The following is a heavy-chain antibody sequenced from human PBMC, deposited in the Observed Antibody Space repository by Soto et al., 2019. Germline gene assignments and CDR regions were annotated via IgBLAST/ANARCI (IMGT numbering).Heavy chain of an antibody. Sequence: GGPRRLPCAASVFTIRDDAISWVRQAPGQEQGGVTGISSNLVTTYYPAPLDGRFTTSRDNTKNTLYLHMNSLRAEATAVYYCAKVADFWSGSYIPWGQETLVTASS. V-gene: IGHV3-23*01. CDR2: ISSNLVTT. D-gene: IGHD3-3*01. J-gene: IGHJ5*02. CDR1: VFTIRDDA. CDR3: AKVADFWSGSYIP.